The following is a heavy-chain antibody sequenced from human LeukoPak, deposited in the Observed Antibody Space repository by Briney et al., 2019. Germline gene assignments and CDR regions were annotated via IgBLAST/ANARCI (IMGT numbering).Heavy chain of an antibody. CDR3: AREGAYGSGRYFDY. CDR1: GFTFDDYG. Sequence: GRSLRLSCAASGFTFDDYGMSWVRQATGKGLEWVSGINWNGGSTGDAESVKGRFTIARDNAKNSLYLQMNSLRAEDTALYYCAREGAYGSGRYFDYWGQGTLVTVSS. D-gene: IGHD3-10*01. V-gene: IGHV3-20*04. CDR2: INWNGGST. J-gene: IGHJ4*02.